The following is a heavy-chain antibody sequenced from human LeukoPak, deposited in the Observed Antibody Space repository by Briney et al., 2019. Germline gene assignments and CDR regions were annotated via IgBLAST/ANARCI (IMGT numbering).Heavy chain of an antibody. D-gene: IGHD2-8*02. Sequence: PSETLSLTCTVSGVSISSYYWSWIRQPPGKGLEWIGYIYYSGSTNYNPSLKSRVTISVDTSKNQFSLKLSSVTAADTAVYYCARHYWWLSPDYYYYMDVWGKGTTVTVSS. J-gene: IGHJ6*03. V-gene: IGHV4-59*08. CDR2: IYYSGST. CDR1: GVSISSYY. CDR3: ARHYWWLSPDYYYYMDV.